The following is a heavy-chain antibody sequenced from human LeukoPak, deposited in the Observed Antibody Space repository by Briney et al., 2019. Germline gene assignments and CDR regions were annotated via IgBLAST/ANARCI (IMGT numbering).Heavy chain of an antibody. V-gene: IGHV3-23*01. Sequence: PGGSLRLSCAASGFTFSSYAMSWVRQAPGKGLEWVSAISGSGGGTYYADSVKGRFTISRDNSKNTLYLQMNSLRVEDMAVYYCAKARDTLGYCSGGSCYSLAYWGQGTLVTVSS. D-gene: IGHD2-15*01. CDR1: GFTFSSYA. CDR2: ISGSGGGT. CDR3: AKARDTLGYCSGGSCYSLAY. J-gene: IGHJ4*02.